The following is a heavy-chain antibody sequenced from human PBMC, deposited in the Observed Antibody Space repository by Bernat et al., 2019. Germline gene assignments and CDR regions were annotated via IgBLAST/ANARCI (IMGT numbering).Heavy chain of an antibody. J-gene: IGHJ6*02. CDR3: AHSNGYSYGFYYYYGMDV. V-gene: IGHV2-5*02. D-gene: IGHD5-18*01. CDR1: GFSLSTSGVG. Sequence: QITLKESGPTLVKPTQTLTLTCTFSGFSLSTSGVGVGWIRQPPGKALEWLALIYWADDKRYSPSLKSRLTITKDTAKNPVVLTMTNMDPVDTATDYGAHSNGYSYGFYYYYGMDVWGQGTTVTVSS. CDR2: IYWADDK.